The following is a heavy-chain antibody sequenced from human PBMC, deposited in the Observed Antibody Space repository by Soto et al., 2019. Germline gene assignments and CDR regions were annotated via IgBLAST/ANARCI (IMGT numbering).Heavy chain of an antibody. J-gene: IGHJ3*02. CDR2: TSGSGTST. V-gene: IGHV3-23*01. Sequence: EVQLLESGGGLVQPGGSLRLACAASGFTFSTYGMTWVRQSPGKGLEWVSATSGSGTSTYYADSVRGRFTISRDNSENTLYLQMHSLRVEDTAVYYCAKSMHYDFWSGSSRAFDIWGQGTMVTVSS. CDR1: GFTFSTYG. CDR3: AKSMHYDFWSGSSRAFDI. D-gene: IGHD3-3*01.